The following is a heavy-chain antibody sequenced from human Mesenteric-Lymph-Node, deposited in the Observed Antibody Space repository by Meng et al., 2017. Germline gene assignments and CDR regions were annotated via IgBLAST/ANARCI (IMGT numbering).Heavy chain of an antibody. Sequence: KVSCKASGYTFTSYYMHWVRQAPGQGLEWMGIINPSGGSTSYAQKFQGRVTMTRDTSTSTVYMELSSLRSEDTAVYYCARDLTVGATEYYFDYWGQGTLVTVSS. V-gene: IGHV1-46*01. CDR1: GYTFTSYY. J-gene: IGHJ4*02. CDR2: INPSGGST. CDR3: ARDLTVGATEYYFDY. D-gene: IGHD1-26*01.